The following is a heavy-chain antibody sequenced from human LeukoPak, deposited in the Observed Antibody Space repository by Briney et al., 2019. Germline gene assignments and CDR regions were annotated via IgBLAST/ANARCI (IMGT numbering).Heavy chain of an antibody. J-gene: IGHJ5*02. Sequence: SETLSLTCTVSGGSISSSSYYWGWIRQPPGKGLEWIGSIYYSGSTYYNPSLKSRVTISVDTSKNQFSLKLSSVTAADTAVYYCARDRGITGTGWFDPWGQETLVTVSS. CDR3: ARDRGITGTGWFDP. CDR1: GGSISSSSYY. V-gene: IGHV4-39*07. CDR2: IYYSGST. D-gene: IGHD1-20*01.